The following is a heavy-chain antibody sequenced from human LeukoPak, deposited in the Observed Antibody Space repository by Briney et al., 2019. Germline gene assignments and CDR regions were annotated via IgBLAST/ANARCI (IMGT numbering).Heavy chain of an antibody. CDR1: GFTFSNAW. D-gene: IGHD6-19*01. Sequence: PGGSLRLSCAASGFTFSNAWMSWVRQAPGKGLEWVAIISYDGSNKYYADSVKGRFTISRDNSKNRLYLQMNSLRAEDTAMYYCARGNHEAFKIIAVAGTFDYWGQGTLVTVSS. CDR3: ARGNHEAFKIIAVAGTFDY. J-gene: IGHJ4*02. CDR2: ISYDGSNK. V-gene: IGHV3-30*03.